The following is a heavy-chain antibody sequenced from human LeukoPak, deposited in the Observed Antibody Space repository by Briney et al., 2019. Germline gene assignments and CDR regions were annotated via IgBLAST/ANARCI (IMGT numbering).Heavy chain of an antibody. D-gene: IGHD2-15*01. CDR1: GGSFSGYY. V-gene: IGHV4-34*01. J-gene: IGHJ5*02. CDR2: INHSGST. CDR3: ARGGAMRYCSGGSCRPFDP. Sequence: NPSETLSLTCAVYGGSFSGYYWSWIRQPPGKGLEWIGEINHSGSTNYNPSLKSRVTISVDTSKNQFSLKLSSVTAADTAVYYCARGGAMRYCSGGSCRPFDPWGQGTLVTVSS.